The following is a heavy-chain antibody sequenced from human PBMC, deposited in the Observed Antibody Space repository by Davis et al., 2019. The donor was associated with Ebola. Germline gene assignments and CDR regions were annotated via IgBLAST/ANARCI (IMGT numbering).Heavy chain of an antibody. Sequence: GESLKISCAASGFTFSSYAVHWVRQAPGKGLEWVALISSDGSNKYYADSVKGRFTISRDNSKNTVYLQLNILRPEDTAVYNCAKDDGPRRLADPWGQGTLVTVSS. CDR2: ISSDGSNK. CDR3: AKDDGPRRLADP. CDR1: GFTFSSYA. D-gene: IGHD5-24*01. J-gene: IGHJ5*02. V-gene: IGHV3-30*18.